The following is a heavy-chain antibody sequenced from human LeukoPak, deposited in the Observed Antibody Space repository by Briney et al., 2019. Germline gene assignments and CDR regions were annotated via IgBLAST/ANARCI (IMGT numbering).Heavy chain of an antibody. Sequence: GGSLRLSCAASGFTFGTYWMSWVRQAPGKGLEWVANIKQDESEKYYVDSVKGRFTISRDNAKNSLYLQMNSLRAEDTAVFYCASSGYYFGYESYFAYWGQGTLVTVSS. CDR1: GFTFGTYW. D-gene: IGHD3-22*01. CDR2: IKQDESEK. V-gene: IGHV3-7*01. J-gene: IGHJ4*02. CDR3: ASSGYYFGYESYFAY.